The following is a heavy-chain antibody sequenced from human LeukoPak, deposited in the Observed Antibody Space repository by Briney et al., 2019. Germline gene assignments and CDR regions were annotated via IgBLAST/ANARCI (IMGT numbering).Heavy chain of an antibody. J-gene: IGHJ4*02. CDR2: IYHSGST. CDR1: GYSISSGYY. CDR3: ARDQYYDSSGYYKSFDY. Sequence: SETLSLTCTVSGYSISSGYYWGWLRQPPGKGLEWIGSIYHSGSTYYNPSLKSRVTISVDTSKNQFSLKLSSVTAADTAVYYCARDQYYDSSGYYKSFDYWGQGTLVTVSS. D-gene: IGHD3-22*01. V-gene: IGHV4-38-2*02.